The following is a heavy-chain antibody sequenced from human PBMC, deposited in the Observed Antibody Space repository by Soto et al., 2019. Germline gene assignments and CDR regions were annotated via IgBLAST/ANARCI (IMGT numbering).Heavy chain of an antibody. Sequence: GGSLRLSCAASGFTFSSYAMSWVRQAPGKGLEWVSAISGSGGSTYYANSGKGRFTISRDNPKNTLYLQMNSVRAEDTAVYSCASKSSSYDYYYYMDVWGKGTTVTVSS. CDR1: GFTFSSYA. V-gene: IGHV3-23*01. D-gene: IGHD6-6*01. J-gene: IGHJ6*03. CDR3: ASKSSSYDYYYYMDV. CDR2: ISGSGGST.